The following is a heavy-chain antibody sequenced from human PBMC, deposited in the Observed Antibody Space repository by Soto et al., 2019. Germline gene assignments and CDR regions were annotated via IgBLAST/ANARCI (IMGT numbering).Heavy chain of an antibody. CDR3: ARGPITMVRGVLYYYGMDV. Sequence: GASVKVSCKASGYTFTSYDINWVRQATGQGLEWMGWMNPNSGNTGYAQKFQGRVTMTRNTSISTAYMELSSLRSEDTAVYYCARGPITMVRGVLYYYGMDVWGQGTTVTVSS. CDR2: MNPNSGNT. CDR1: GYTFTSYD. D-gene: IGHD3-10*01. J-gene: IGHJ6*02. V-gene: IGHV1-8*01.